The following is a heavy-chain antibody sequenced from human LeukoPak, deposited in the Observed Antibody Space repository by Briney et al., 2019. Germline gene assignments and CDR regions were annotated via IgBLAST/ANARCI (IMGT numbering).Heavy chain of an antibody. D-gene: IGHD6-19*01. CDR2: IYYSGST. V-gene: IGHV4-59*01. J-gene: IGHJ4*02. CDR1: GGSISSYY. CDR3: ARGSIAVAGTFDY. Sequence: SETLSLTCTVSGGSISSYYWTWIRQPPGKGLEWIGYIYYSGSTNYNPSLKSRVTISVDTSKNQFSLKLSSVTGADTAVYYCARGSIAVAGTFDYWGQGTLVTVSS.